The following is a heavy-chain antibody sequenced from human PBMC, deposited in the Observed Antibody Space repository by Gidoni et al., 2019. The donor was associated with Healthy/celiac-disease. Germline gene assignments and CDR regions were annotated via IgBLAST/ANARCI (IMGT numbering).Heavy chain of an antibody. V-gene: IGHV3-30-3*01. CDR1: EFTSSSYA. CDR3: ARDNVDTAMAGAFDI. CDR2: ISYDGSNK. D-gene: IGHD5-18*01. Sequence: QVQLVESGGGVVRPGRSLGPTWAASEFTSSSYAMHGVRQAPGKGLEWVAVISYDGSNKYYADSVKGRFTISRDNSKNTLYLQMNSLRAEDTAVYYCARDNVDTAMAGAFDIWGQGTMVTVSS. J-gene: IGHJ3*02.